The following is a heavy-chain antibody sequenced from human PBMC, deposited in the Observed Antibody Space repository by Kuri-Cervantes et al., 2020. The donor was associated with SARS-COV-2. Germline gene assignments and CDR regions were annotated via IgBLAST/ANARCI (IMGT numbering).Heavy chain of an antibody. V-gene: IGHV3-33*08. CDR2: IWYDGSNK. CDR3: ARDPTQNPRYDFWSGYYTYYFDY. D-gene: IGHD3-3*01. CDR1: GFTFSSYA. Sequence: GSLRLSCAASGFTFSSYAMSWVRQAPGKGLEWVAVIWYDGSNKYYADSVKGRFTISRDNSKNTLYLQMNSLRAEDTAVYYCARDPTQNPRYDFWSGYYTYYFDYWGQGTLVTVSS. J-gene: IGHJ4*02.